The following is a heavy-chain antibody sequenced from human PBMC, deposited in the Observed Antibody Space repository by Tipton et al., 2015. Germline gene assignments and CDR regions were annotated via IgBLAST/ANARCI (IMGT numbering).Heavy chain of an antibody. V-gene: IGHV4-39*01. CDR3: ARQVTAYNMFRGVIPHYFDY. Sequence: TLSLTCTVSGGSISSSHYYWGWNRQPPGKGLEWIGSIYYGGGTYYNASLKSRVTLSVDTSKNQFSLNLSSVTAADTAVYYCARQVTAYNMFRGVIPHYFDYWGQGALVTVSS. CDR2: IYYGGGT. J-gene: IGHJ4*02. CDR1: GGSISSSHYY. D-gene: IGHD3-10*01.